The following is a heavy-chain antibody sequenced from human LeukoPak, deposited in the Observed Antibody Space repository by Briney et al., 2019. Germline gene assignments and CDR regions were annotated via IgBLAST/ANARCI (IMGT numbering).Heavy chain of an antibody. CDR1: GFTFGNYA. D-gene: IGHD2-8*01. V-gene: IGHV3-23*01. CDR2: ISGSGVST. J-gene: IGHJ4*02. CDR3: AKWASTYGTYNFDS. Sequence: GGSLRLSCAASGFTFGNYAMSWVRQVPGKGLQWVSSISGSGVSTYYAESVKGRFTISRDNSKNTVYLQMNSLRDEDTAIYYCAKWASTYGTYNFDSLGQGTLVTVSS.